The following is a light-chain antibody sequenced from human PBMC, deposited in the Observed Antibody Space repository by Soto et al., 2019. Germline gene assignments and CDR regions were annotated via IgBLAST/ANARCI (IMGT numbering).Light chain of an antibody. CDR2: AVS. CDR3: KQSNACPRT. J-gene: IGKJ4*02. Sequence: IQMTQSPSSLSASVGDRVTITCRASQSITTYLDWYQQKPGKAPKLLIYAVSYLQSGVPSRFSGSGSGTDFTLTISSLQPEDFATYFCKQSNACPRTFGGGTKVDIK. V-gene: IGKV1-39*01. CDR1: QSITTY.